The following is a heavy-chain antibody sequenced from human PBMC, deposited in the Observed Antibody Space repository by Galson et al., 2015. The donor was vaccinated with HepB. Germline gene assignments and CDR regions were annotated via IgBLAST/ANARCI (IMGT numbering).Heavy chain of an antibody. CDR2: ISTNGGST. D-gene: IGHD2-2*01. J-gene: IGHJ4*02. Sequence: SLRLSCAASGFTFSSYAMHWVRQAPGEGLEYVSAISTNGGSTYYANSVKGRFTISRDNSKNTLYLQMGSLRTEDMAVYYCARGQGDCTSTMCYGDYFDYWGQGTLVTVSS. CDR1: GFTFSSYA. CDR3: ARGQGDCTSTMCYGDYFDY. V-gene: IGHV3-64*01.